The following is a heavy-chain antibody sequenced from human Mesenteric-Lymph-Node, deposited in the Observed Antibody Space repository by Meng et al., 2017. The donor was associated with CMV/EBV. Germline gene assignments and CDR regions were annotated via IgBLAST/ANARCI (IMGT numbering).Heavy chain of an antibody. Sequence: GESLKISCAASGFTFSSYAMSWVRQAPGKGLEWVSGISDGGGSPNYADSVKGRFTISRDNSKNTLYLQMYSLRAEDTAVYYCATHYDFWSGNYDYWGQGTLVTVSS. CDR2: ISDGGGSP. CDR1: GFTFSSYA. D-gene: IGHD3-3*01. J-gene: IGHJ4*02. CDR3: ATHYDFWSGNYDY. V-gene: IGHV3-23*01.